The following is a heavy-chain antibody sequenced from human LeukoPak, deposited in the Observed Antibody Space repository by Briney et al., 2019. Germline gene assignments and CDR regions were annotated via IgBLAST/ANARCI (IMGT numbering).Heavy chain of an antibody. CDR2: TNPNSGGT. J-gene: IGHJ4*02. CDR1: GYTFTGYY. V-gene: IGHV1-2*02. D-gene: IGHD6-13*01. CDR3: ARDGSGQQLVEVDY. Sequence: ASVKVSCKASGYTFTGYYMHWVRQAPGQGLEWMGWTNPNSGGTNYAQKFQGRVTMTRDTSISTAYMELSRLRSDDTAVYYCARDGSGQQLVEVDYWGQGTLVTVSS.